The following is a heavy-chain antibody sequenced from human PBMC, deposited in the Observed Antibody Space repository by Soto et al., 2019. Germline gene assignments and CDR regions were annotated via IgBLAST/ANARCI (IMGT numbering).Heavy chain of an antibody. CDR3: ARGRTFWSGYPDFDY. J-gene: IGHJ4*02. CDR1: GSSIISGYY. D-gene: IGHD3-3*01. Sequence: SAPLSLTCSVSGSSIISGYYWCWIRQPPGKGLEWIGSIYHSGSTYYNPSLKSRVTISVDTSKNQFSLKLSSVTAADTAVYYCARGRTFWSGYPDFDYWGQGTLVNVSA. CDR2: IYHSGST. V-gene: IGHV4-38-2*02.